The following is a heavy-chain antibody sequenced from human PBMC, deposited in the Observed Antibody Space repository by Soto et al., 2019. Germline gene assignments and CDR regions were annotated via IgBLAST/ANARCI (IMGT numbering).Heavy chain of an antibody. CDR2: ISGYNGNT. J-gene: IGHJ4*02. CDR3: AILYDSSGYSFKY. Sequence: GXSVKVSFNASGYTLTSYGISLVRHSPGQGLEWMGWISGYNGNTNYAQKLQGRVTMTTDTSTSTAYMELRSLRSDDTALYYCAILYDSSGYSFKYWGQGTLVTVSS. CDR1: GYTLTSYG. D-gene: IGHD3-22*01. V-gene: IGHV1-18*01.